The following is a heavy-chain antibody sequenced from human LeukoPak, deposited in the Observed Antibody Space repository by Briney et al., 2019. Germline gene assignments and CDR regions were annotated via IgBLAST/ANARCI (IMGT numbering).Heavy chain of an antibody. J-gene: IGHJ4*02. V-gene: IGHV3-33*06. CDR1: GFTFSSYG. D-gene: IGHD3-22*01. CDR3: AKRGLITMIALDY. Sequence: GRSLRLSCAASGFTFSSYGMHWVRQAPGKGLEWVAVIWYDGSNKYYADSVKGRFTISRDNSKNTLYLQMNSLRAEDTAVYYCAKRGLITMIALDYWGQGTLVTVSS. CDR2: IWYDGSNK.